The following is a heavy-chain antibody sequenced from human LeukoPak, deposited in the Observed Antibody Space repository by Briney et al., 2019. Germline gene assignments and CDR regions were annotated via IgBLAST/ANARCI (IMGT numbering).Heavy chain of an antibody. V-gene: IGHV3-48*03. CDR1: GFTFSSYE. CDR3: ARDGRIWTMIVVGAPEYFQH. Sequence: QPGGSLRLSCAASGFTFSSYEMNWVRQAPGKGLEWVSYISSSGSTIYYADSVKGRFTISRDNAKNSLYLQMNSLRAEDTAVYYCARDGRIWTMIVVGAPEYFQHWGQGTLVTVSS. CDR2: ISSSGSTI. J-gene: IGHJ1*01. D-gene: IGHD3-22*01.